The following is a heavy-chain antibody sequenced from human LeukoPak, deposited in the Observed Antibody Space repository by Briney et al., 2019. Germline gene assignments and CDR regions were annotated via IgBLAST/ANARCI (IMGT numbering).Heavy chain of an antibody. Sequence: GGSLRLSCAASGLAFRSYGMTWVRQVPGKGLEWVSGISESGGGTFYAESVKGRFTISRDNSKNTLFLQMNSLRSEDTAVYYCAKVGIGWVAFENWGQGTQVTVSS. J-gene: IGHJ4*02. CDR3: AKVGIGWVAFEN. V-gene: IGHV3-23*01. CDR2: ISESGGGT. D-gene: IGHD1-1*01. CDR1: GLAFRSYG.